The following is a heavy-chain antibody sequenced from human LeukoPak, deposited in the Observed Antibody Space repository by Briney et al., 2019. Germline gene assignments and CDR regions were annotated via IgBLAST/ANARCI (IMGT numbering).Heavy chain of an antibody. CDR3: AKDIRSGSSFYYFDY. D-gene: IGHD1-26*01. CDR2: ISWNSGSI. J-gene: IGHJ4*02. CDR1: GFTFDDYA. V-gene: IGHV3-9*01. Sequence: GGSLRLSCAASGFTFDDYAMHWVRQAPGKGLEWVSGISWNSGSIGYADPVKGRFTISRDNAKNSLYLQMNSLRAEDTALYYCAKDIRSGSSFYYFDYWGQGTLVTVSS.